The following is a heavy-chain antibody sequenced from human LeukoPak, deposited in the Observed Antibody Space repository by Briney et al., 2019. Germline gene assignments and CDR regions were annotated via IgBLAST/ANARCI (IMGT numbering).Heavy chain of an antibody. CDR2: IYYSGST. J-gene: IGHJ5*02. Sequence: SETLSLACTVSGGSVSGGSYYWGWIRQPPGKGLEWIGNIYYSGSTYYNPSLESRVTMSLDTSKNQFSLKLSSVTAADTAVYYCARDENGYVWGSFRAWGQGTLVTVSS. CDR3: ARDENGYVWGSFRA. D-gene: IGHD3-16*02. CDR1: GGSVSGGSYY. V-gene: IGHV4-39*07.